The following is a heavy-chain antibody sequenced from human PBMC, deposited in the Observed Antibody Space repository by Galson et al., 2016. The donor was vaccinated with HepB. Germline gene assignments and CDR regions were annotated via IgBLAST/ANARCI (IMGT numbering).Heavy chain of an antibody. CDR2: IIPNSGGT. V-gene: IGHV1-2*04. CDR3: ARAGVTGLFEVIDY. CDR1: GYTFTGYY. J-gene: IGHJ4*02. Sequence: SCKASGYTFTGYYLHWVRQAPGQGLEWMGWIIPNSGGTNYAQKFQGWVTLTRDTSISTGYMELSSLKSDDTAVYYCARAGVTGLFEVIDYWGQGTLVTVSS. D-gene: IGHD2-8*01.